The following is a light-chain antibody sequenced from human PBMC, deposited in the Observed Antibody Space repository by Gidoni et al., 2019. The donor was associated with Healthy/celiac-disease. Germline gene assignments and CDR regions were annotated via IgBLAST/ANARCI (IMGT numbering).Light chain of an antibody. CDR3: QQYNSYRMT. CDR1: QSISSW. Sequence: DIQMTQSPSTLSASVGDRVTITCRASQSISSWLAWYQQKPGKAPKLLIYKASSLESGVPSRFSGSGSGTEFTLTISSLQPDDFATYYCQQYNSYRMTFGQGTKVEIK. CDR2: KAS. J-gene: IGKJ1*01. V-gene: IGKV1-5*03.